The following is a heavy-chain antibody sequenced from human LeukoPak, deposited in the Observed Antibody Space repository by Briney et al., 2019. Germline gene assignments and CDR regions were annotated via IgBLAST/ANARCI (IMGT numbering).Heavy chain of an antibody. V-gene: IGHV1-18*01. Sequence: ASVKVSCKASGYTFTSYGISWVRQAPGQGLEWMGWISAYNGNTNYAQKLQGRVTMTTDTSTSTAYMGLRSLRSDDTAVYYCAGDHLRYFDWLLPLDYWGQGTLVTVSS. J-gene: IGHJ4*02. CDR2: ISAYNGNT. D-gene: IGHD3-9*01. CDR1: GYTFTSYG. CDR3: AGDHLRYFDWLLPLDY.